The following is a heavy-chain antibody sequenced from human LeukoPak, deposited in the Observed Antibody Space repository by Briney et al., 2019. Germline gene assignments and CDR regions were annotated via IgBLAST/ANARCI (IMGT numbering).Heavy chain of an antibody. CDR1: GFSFSTYW. D-gene: IGHD3-10*01. V-gene: IGHV3-21*01. J-gene: IGHJ3*02. CDR3: ARAHWRYYGSGSYGDAFDI. CDR2: ISSSSSYI. Sequence: GGSLRLSCAAPGFSFSTYWMSWVRQAPGKGLEWVSLISSSSSYIFYADSVKGRFTISRDNAKNSLSLQMNSLRAEDTAVYYCARAHWRYYGSGSYGDAFDIWGQGTMVTVSS.